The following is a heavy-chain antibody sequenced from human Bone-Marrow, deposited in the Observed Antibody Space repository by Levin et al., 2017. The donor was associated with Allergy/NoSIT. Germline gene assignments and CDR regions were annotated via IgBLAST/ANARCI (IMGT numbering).Heavy chain of an antibody. J-gene: IGHJ4*02. D-gene: IGHD5-12*01. Sequence: PGGSLRLSCAASGFTFGSYGMNWVRQAPGKGLEWVSSISTSSSNIYYGDSVKGRFTISRDNAKNSLYLQMDSLRAEDTAVYYCARDQYGYKERWSFDYWGQGTLVTVSS. CDR2: ISTSSSNI. CDR1: GFTFGSYG. V-gene: IGHV3-21*01. CDR3: ARDQYGYKERWSFDY.